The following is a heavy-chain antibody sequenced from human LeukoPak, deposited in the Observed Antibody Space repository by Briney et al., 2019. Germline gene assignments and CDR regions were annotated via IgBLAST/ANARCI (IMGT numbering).Heavy chain of an antibody. CDR1: GFTFSSYE. V-gene: IGHV3-48*03. D-gene: IGHD1-14*01. Sequence: GGSLRLSCAASGFTFSSYEMNWVRQAPGKGLEWVSYISSSGSTIYYADSVKGRFTISRDNAKNSLYLQMNSLRAEDTAVYYCARIDSRRTFDIWGQGTMVTVSS. J-gene: IGHJ3*02. CDR3: ARIDSRRTFDI. CDR2: ISSSGSTI.